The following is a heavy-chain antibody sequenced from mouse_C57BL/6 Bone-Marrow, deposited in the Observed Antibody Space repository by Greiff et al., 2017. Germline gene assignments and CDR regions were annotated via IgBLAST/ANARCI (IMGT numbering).Heavy chain of an antibody. CDR1: GFTFSDYY. Sequence: EVKVVESGGGLVQPGGSLKLSCAASGFTFSDYYMYWVRQTPEKRLEWVAYISNGGGSTYYPDTVKGRFTISRDNANNTLYLQMSRLKSEDTAMYYCASERSYGLAYWGQGTLVTVSA. CDR3: ASERSYGLAY. CDR2: ISNGGGST. J-gene: IGHJ3*01. D-gene: IGHD1-2*01. V-gene: IGHV5-12*01.